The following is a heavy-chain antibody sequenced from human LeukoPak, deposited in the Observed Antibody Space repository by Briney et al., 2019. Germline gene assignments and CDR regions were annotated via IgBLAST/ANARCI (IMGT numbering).Heavy chain of an antibody. J-gene: IGHJ4*02. CDR3: ARGDCGGDCSHLDY. CDR1: GFNLSSYR. V-gene: IGHV3-33*01. Sequence: PGGSLPLSCAASGFNLSSYRMHWVRQAPGKGLEWVALIWYDGSKKYYTESVSGRFTSSRDNSKNTLSLQMNSLRAEDTAVYYCARGDCGGDCSHLDYWGQGTLLPVSS. D-gene: IGHD2-21*02. CDR2: IWYDGSKK.